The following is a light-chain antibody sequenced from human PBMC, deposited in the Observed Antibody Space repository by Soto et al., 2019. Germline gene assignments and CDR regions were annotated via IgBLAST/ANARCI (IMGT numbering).Light chain of an antibody. J-gene: IGKJ5*01. CDR2: AAS. CDR3: QQYATSPIT. Sequence: AIRMTQSPSSLSASTGDRVTITCRASQGISSYLAWYQQKPGKAPKLLIYAASTLQSGVPSRFSGSGSGTDFTLTISCLQSEDFAVYYCQQYATSPITFGQGTRLEIK. V-gene: IGKV1-8*01. CDR1: QGISSY.